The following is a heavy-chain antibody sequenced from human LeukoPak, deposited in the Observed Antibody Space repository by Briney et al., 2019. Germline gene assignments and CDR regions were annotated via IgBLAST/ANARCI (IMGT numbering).Heavy chain of an antibody. Sequence: PGGSLRLSCAASGFTFSSYAMSWVRQAPGKGLEWVSGINGRGGSTYYADSVKGRFTISRDNSKNTLYLQMSSLRAEDTAVYYCARTATPVGYSNYGLDYWGQGTLVTVSS. J-gene: IGHJ4*02. CDR3: ARTATPVGYSNYGLDY. CDR2: INGRGGST. CDR1: GFTFSSYA. V-gene: IGHV3-23*01. D-gene: IGHD4-11*01.